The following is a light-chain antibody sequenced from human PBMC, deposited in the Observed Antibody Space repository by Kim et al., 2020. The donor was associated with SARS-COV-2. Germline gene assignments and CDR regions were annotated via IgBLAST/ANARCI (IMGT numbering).Light chain of an antibody. CDR3: QVYDNRPTCT. CDR2: DAS. Sequence: DIQMTQSPSSLSASVGDRVTITCQASQDISNYLNWYQQKPGKAPKLLIYDASNLETGVPSRFSGSGSGTDFTFTISSLQPEDIATYYCQVYDNRPTCTFGQGTKREI. CDR1: QDISNY. V-gene: IGKV1-33*01. J-gene: IGKJ2*02.